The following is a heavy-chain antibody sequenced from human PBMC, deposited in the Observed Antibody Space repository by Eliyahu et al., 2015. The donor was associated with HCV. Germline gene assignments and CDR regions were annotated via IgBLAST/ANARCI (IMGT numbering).Heavy chain of an antibody. CDR2: IIPNXGGT. J-gene: IGHJ4*02. CDR1: GYTFTDYN. CDR3: ARGHNYGYEY. D-gene: IGHD5-18*01. V-gene: IGHV1-2*06. Sequence: QVQLVQSGAEVKKPGASVRVSCKAXGYTFTDYNTHWXRQAPGQGLEWMGRIIPNXGGTNYAQKFQGRVTMTRDTSISTAYMELSSLRSDDTAVYYCARGHNYGYEYWGQGTLVTVSS.